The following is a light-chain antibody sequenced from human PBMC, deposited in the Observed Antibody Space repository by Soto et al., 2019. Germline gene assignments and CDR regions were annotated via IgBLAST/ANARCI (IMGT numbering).Light chain of an antibody. Sequence: DIQMTQSPSSLSASVGDRVTITCRASQSISTFLNWYQQKRGKAPSLLIYGASSLQSGVPSRFSGSGSGTDFTLTISSLQPEDFAIYYCQQSYSTPYTFGQGTKLEIK. CDR1: QSISTF. CDR2: GAS. CDR3: QQSYSTPYT. V-gene: IGKV1-39*01. J-gene: IGKJ2*01.